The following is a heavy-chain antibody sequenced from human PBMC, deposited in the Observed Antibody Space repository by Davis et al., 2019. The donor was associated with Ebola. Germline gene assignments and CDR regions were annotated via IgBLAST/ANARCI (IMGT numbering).Heavy chain of an antibody. J-gene: IGHJ6*04. CDR1: GDSVSTAG. CDR2: TYYKSKWYN. V-gene: IGHV6-1*01. D-gene: IGHD5-18*01. Sequence: HSQTLSLTCAISGDSVSTAGWNWIRQSPSRGLEWLGRTYYKSKWYNDYAASVKSRITINPDTSKNQFSLQLDSVTPEDAALYYCARGWLRRGMDVWGEGTTVTVSS. CDR3: ARGWLRRGMDV.